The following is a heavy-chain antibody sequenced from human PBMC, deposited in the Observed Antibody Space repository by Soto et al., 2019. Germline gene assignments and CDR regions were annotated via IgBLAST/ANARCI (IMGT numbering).Heavy chain of an antibody. D-gene: IGHD6-6*01. V-gene: IGHV3-66*01. CDR1: GFDVSTRS. CDR2: LYDSGST. Sequence: EVQLVESGGDLVQPGGSLRLSCAGSGFDVSTRSMSWVRQAQGKGPEWVSSLYDSGSTYYAGSVRGRFSISRDNSKNTLYLQMTRLRAEDTAVYFCARGVASRVSAPDFWGQGTLVTVSS. J-gene: IGHJ4*01. CDR3: ARGVASRVSAPDF.